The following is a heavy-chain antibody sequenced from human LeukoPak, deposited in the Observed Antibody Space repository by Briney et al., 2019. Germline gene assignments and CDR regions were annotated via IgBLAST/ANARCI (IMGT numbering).Heavy chain of an antibody. CDR3: ATKSQVIAVPGNHLDN. D-gene: IGHD6-19*01. CDR2: INAGNGNT. J-gene: IGHJ4*02. CDR1: GYGFSSYA. V-gene: IGHV1-3*01. Sequence: ASVKVSCKASGYGFSSYAMHWVRQAPGQRLEWMGWINAGNGNTKYSQKFQGRVTITRDTSASTAYMELSGPRSEDTAVYYCATKSQVIAVPGNHLDNWGQGTLVTVSS.